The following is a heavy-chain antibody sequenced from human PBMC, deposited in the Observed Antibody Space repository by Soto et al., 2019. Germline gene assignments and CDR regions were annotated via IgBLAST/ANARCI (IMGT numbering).Heavy chain of an antibody. Sequence: HPGGSLRLSCAASGFTVSSNYMSWVRQAPGKGLEWVSAIYSGGSTYYADSVKGRFTISRDNSKNTLYLQMDSLRAEDTAVYYCARARIVGANKGDYFDYWGQGTLVTVS. CDR2: IYSGGST. J-gene: IGHJ4*02. D-gene: IGHD1-26*01. CDR3: ARARIVGANKGDYFDY. V-gene: IGHV3-53*01. CDR1: GFTVSSNY.